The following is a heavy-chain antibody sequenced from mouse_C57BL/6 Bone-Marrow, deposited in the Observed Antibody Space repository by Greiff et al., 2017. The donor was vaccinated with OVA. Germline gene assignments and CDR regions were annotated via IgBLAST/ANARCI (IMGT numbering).Heavy chain of an antibody. V-gene: IGHV1-81*01. D-gene: IGHD2-5*01. CDR2: IYPRSGNT. J-gene: IGHJ3*01. Sequence: QVQLKEFGAELARPGASVKLSCKASGYTFTSYGISWVKQRTGQGLEWIGEIYPRSGNTYYNEKFKGKATLTADKSSSTAYMELRSLTSEDSAVYFCARESNGRFAYWGQGTLVTVSA. CDR1: GYTFTSYG. CDR3: ARESNGRFAY.